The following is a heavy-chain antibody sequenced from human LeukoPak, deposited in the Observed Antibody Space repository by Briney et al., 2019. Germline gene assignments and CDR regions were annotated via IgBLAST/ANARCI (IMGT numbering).Heavy chain of an antibody. V-gene: IGHV1-3*01. Sequence: GASVKVSCKTSGYTFTSYAIHWVRQAPGQRLEWMAWINAGNDNRKYSQKFQGRVTVTMDTTASTGYMELRSLTSEDTAVYFCAKVGGLYYYHHGMDVWGQGTTVTVSS. J-gene: IGHJ6*02. D-gene: IGHD1-26*01. CDR2: INAGNDNR. CDR1: GYTFTSYA. CDR3: AKVGGLYYYHHGMDV.